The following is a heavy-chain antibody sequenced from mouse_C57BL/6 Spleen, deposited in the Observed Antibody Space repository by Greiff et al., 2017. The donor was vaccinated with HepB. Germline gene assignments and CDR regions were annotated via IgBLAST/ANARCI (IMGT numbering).Heavy chain of an antibody. J-gene: IGHJ3*01. CDR3: ARNYGSSTAWFAY. D-gene: IGHD1-1*01. Sequence: VQLQQSGPELVKPGASVKISCKASGYAFSSSWMNWVKQRPGKGLEWIGRIYPGDGDTNYNGKFKGKATLTADKSSSTAYMQLSSLTSEDSAVYFCARNYGSSTAWFAYWGQGTLVTVS. V-gene: IGHV1-82*01. CDR1: GYAFSSSW. CDR2: IYPGDGDT.